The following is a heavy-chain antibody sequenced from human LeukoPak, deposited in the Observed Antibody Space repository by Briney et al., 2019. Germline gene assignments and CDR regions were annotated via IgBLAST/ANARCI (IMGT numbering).Heavy chain of an antibody. CDR1: GGSISSGGYS. J-gene: IGHJ4*02. D-gene: IGHD3-22*01. V-gene: IGHV4-30-2*01. Sequence: SETLSLTCAVSGGSISSGGYSWSWIRQPPGKGLEWIGYIYHRGSTYYNPSLKSRVTISVDRSKNQFSLKLSSVTAADTAVYYCARDNYYDSSGYGYYFDYWGQGTLVTVSS. CDR3: ARDNYYDSSGYGYYFDY. CDR2: IYHRGST.